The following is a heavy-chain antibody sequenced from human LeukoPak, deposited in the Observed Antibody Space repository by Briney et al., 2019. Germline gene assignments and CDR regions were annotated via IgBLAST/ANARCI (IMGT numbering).Heavy chain of an antibody. CDR1: GFTFTSYW. CDR3: ARVAPFGSFDY. Sequence: GGSPRLSCAASGFTFTSYWMHWVRQAPGKGLVWVSRINSDGSSTSYADSVKGRFTISRDNAKNTLYLQMNSLRAEDTAVYYCARVAPFGSFDYWGQGTLVTVSS. J-gene: IGHJ4*02. V-gene: IGHV3-74*01. CDR2: INSDGSST. D-gene: IGHD1-26*01.